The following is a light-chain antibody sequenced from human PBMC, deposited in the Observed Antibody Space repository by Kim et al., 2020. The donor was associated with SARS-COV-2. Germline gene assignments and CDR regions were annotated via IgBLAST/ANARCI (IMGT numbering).Light chain of an antibody. V-gene: IGLV1-51*01. CDR3: GTWDKNLSARV. J-gene: IGLJ3*02. CDR1: NSNIETHY. CDR2: DTH. Sequence: QSVLKQPPSVSAAPGQKVTISCSGSNSNIETHYVSWYRQLPGTAPTILIYDTHRRPSGIPDRFSAYKYGTSATLYITGLQTGDEAVYYCGTWDKNLSARVFGGGTQLTVL.